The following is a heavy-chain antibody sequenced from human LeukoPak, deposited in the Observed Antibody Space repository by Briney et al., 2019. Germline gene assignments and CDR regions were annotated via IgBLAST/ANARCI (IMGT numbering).Heavy chain of an antibody. CDR1: GGSINSGNYY. D-gene: IGHD3-3*01. Sequence: PSETLSLTCTVSGGSINSGNYYWSWIRQSAGKGLEWIGRIYTSGTTSYNPSLKSRVTISVDTSKNQFSLRLTSVTAADTAVYYCARALSSSFWSGYLGWFDPWGHGTLLTVSS. V-gene: IGHV4-61*02. CDR2: IYTSGTT. CDR3: ARALSSSFWSGYLGWFDP. J-gene: IGHJ5*02.